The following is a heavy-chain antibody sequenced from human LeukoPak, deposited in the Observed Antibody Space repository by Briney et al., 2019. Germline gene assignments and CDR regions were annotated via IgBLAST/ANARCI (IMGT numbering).Heavy chain of an antibody. CDR2: ISSSSSTI. Sequence: GSLRLSCAASGFTFSSYSMNWVRQAPGKGLEWVSYISSSSSTIYYADSVKGRFTISRDNAKNSLYLQMNSLRAEDTGVYYCARRSVVVVPAAIYAFDIWGQGTMVTVSS. J-gene: IGHJ3*02. CDR3: ARRSVVVVPAAIYAFDI. V-gene: IGHV3-48*04. CDR1: GFTFSSYS. D-gene: IGHD2-2*01.